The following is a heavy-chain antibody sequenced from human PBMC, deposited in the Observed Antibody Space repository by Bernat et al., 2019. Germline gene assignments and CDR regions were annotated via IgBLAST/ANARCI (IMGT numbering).Heavy chain of an antibody. CDR1: GFTFSSYG. Sequence: QVQLVESGGGVVQPGRSLRLSCAASGFTFSSYGMHWVRQAPGKGLEWVAVIWYDGSNKYYADSVKGRFTISRDNSKNTLYLQMNSLRAEDTAVYYCARDVVVVPAAMFAISSSGGMDVWGQGTTVTVPS. D-gene: IGHD2-2*01. CDR2: IWYDGSNK. CDR3: ARDVVVVPAAMFAISSSGGMDV. J-gene: IGHJ6*02. V-gene: IGHV3-33*01.